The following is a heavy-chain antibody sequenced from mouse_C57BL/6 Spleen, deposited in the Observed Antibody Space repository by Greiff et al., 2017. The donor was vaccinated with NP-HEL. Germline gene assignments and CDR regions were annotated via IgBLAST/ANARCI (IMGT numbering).Heavy chain of an antibody. Sequence: VQLQQSGAELVRPGASVTLSCKASGYTFTDYEMHWVKQTPVHGLEWIGAIDPETGGTAYNQKFKGKAILTADKSSSTAYMELRSLTSEDSAVYYCTRRGYYGSSYGYFDYWGQGTTLTVSS. CDR1: GYTFTDYE. D-gene: IGHD1-1*01. V-gene: IGHV1-15*01. J-gene: IGHJ2*01. CDR2: IDPETGGT. CDR3: TRRGYYGSSYGYFDY.